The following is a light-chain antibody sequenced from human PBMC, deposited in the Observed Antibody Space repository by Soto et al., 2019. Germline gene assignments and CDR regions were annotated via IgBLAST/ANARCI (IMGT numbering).Light chain of an antibody. CDR3: QKHNSVPFT. Sequence: DIQMTQSPASLSAPVGDRVTITCRASQDIRNSLAWYQQKPGKVPKLLIYAASTLQSGVPSRFSGSGSGTDFTLTISSLQPEDVATYYCQKHNSVPFTFGPGTKVDIK. V-gene: IGKV1-27*01. CDR1: QDIRNS. J-gene: IGKJ3*01. CDR2: AAS.